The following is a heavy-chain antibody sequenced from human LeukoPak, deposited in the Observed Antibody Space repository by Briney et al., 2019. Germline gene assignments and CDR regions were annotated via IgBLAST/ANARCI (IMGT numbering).Heavy chain of an antibody. CDR1: GFTFGDYA. V-gene: IGHV3-49*04. D-gene: IGHD3-10*01. Sequence: GGSLRLSCTASGFTFGDYAMSWVRQAPGKGLEWVGFIRSKAYGGTTEYAASVKGRFTISRDDSKSIAYLQMNSLKTEDTAVYYCTIGYGSGSYYNGYYYGMDVWGQGTTVTVSS. CDR2: IRSKAYGGTT. J-gene: IGHJ6*02. CDR3: TIGYGSGSYYNGYYYGMDV.